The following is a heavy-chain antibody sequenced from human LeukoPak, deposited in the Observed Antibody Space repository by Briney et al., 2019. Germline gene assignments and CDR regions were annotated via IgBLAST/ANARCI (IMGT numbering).Heavy chain of an antibody. V-gene: IGHV3-48*01. CDR3: VTDWPVW. CDR1: GFTFTSFD. Sequence: GGALRLSCAHSGFTFTSFDIHWGRQAPGKGLEWVSYIYSGFFTIIYYADSVKGRFTHSRDNAKISLYLQMNSLRAEDTAIYYCVTDWPVWWGQGTLVTVSS. CDR2: IYSGFFTII. J-gene: IGHJ4*02. D-gene: IGHD3-16*01.